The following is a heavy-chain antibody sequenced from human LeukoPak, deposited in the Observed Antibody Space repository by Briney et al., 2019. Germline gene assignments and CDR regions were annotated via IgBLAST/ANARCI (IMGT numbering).Heavy chain of an antibody. V-gene: IGHV3-23*01. J-gene: IGHJ4*02. CDR1: GFTFSSYA. CDR3: VRGDYGDYTLFDY. Sequence: PGGSLRLSCTASGFTFSSYAMNWVRQAPGKGLEWVSGIGAGGTFTYYADSVKGRFTIFRDNSRNTLYLQMNSLRAEDTAVYYCVRGDYGDYTLFDYWGQGTLVTVSS. CDR2: IGAGGTFT. D-gene: IGHD4-17*01.